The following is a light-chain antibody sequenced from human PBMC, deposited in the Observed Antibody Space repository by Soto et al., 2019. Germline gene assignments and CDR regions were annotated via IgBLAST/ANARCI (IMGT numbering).Light chain of an antibody. CDR1: QSVSSR. CDR3: QHYNDWPLFT. V-gene: IGKV3-15*01. J-gene: IGKJ3*01. Sequence: EIVMTQSPATLSVSPGERATLSSRAGQSVSSRLAWYQQKPGQAPRLLIYGASTRATGIPARFSGSGSGTEFTLTISSLQSEDFAVYYCQHYNDWPLFTFGPGTKVDI. CDR2: GAS.